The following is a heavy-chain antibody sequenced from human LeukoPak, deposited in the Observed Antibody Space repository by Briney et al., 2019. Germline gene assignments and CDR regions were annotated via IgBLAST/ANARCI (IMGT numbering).Heavy chain of an antibody. J-gene: IGHJ4*02. CDR1: VYTFTSYG. CDR3: ARVRFVPAAIDFDY. V-gene: IGHV1-18*01. Sequence: ASVKVSCKASVYTFTSYGISWVRQAPGQGLEWMGWISAYNGNTNYAQKLQGRVTMATDTSTSTAYMELRSLRSDDTAVYYCARVRFVPAAIDFDYWGQGTLVTVSS. D-gene: IGHD2-2*01. CDR2: ISAYNGNT.